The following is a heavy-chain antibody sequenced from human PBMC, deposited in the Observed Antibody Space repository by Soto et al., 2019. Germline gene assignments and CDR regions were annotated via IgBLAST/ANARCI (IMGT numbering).Heavy chain of an antibody. Sequence: QVQLVESGGGVVQPGRSLRLSCAASGFTFSRYAMHWVRQAPGKGLEWVAVISYDGSNKYYADSVKGRFPISRDNSKNTLYLEINSLRPEDTAVYYCARDGDPPFHSLGQGNLVNVSP. D-gene: IGHD7-27*01. CDR1: GFTFSRYA. CDR2: ISYDGSNK. V-gene: IGHV3-30-3*01. J-gene: IGHJ4*02. CDR3: ARDGDPPFHS.